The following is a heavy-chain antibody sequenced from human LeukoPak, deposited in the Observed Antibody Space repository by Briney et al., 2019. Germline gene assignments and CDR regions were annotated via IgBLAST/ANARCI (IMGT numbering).Heavy chain of an antibody. D-gene: IGHD6-13*01. CDR1: GFTFSSYA. J-gene: IGHJ6*02. Sequence: GGSLRLSCAASGFTFSSYAMHWVRQAPGKGLEWVAVISYDGSNKYYADSVKGRFTTSRDNSKNMLYLQMNSLRAEDTAVYYCARGLDSSSWLYYYYYYGMDVWGQGTTVTVSS. CDR2: ISYDGSNK. V-gene: IGHV3-30*04. CDR3: ARGLDSSSWLYYYYYYGMDV.